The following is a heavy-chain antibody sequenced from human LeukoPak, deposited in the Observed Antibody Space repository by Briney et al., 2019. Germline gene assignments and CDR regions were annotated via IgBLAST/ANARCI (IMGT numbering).Heavy chain of an antibody. CDR1: GYSLSELS. CDR2: FDPEDGKT. Sequence: ASAKVSSKVSGYSLSELSMHRVRRPAGKGVVWMGGFDPEDGKTIYAQKFQGRVTMTEDTSTDTAYMELSSLRSEDTAVYYCATGGIAVAGTGNWLDPWGQGTLVTVSS. CDR3: ATGGIAVAGTGNWLDP. D-gene: IGHD6-19*01. V-gene: IGHV1-24*01. J-gene: IGHJ5*02.